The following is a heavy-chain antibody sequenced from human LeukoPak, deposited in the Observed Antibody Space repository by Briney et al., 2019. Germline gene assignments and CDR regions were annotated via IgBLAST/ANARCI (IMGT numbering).Heavy chain of an antibody. CDR1: GFSFSSSW. D-gene: IGHD2-15*01. CDR2: INQDGATK. V-gene: IGHV3-7*01. CDR3: ARDPGYSSFDI. J-gene: IGHJ3*02. Sequence: PGGSLRLSCVASGFSFSSSWMSWVRQVPGKGLEFVANINQDGATKYYVGSVKGRFTISRDNAENSLFLQMSSLRAEDTALYYCARDPGYSSFDIWGQGMMVTVSS.